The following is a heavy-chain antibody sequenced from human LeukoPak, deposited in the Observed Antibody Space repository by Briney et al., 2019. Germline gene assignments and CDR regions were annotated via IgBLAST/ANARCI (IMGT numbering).Heavy chain of an antibody. CDR2: IKSKTDGGTT. V-gene: IGHV3-15*01. J-gene: IGHJ6*02. CDR1: GFTFSNAW. CDR3: TTDLYSRAVGYNYYGMDV. Sequence: GGSLRLPCAASGFTFSNAWMSWVRQAPGKGLEWVGRIKSKTDGGTTDYAAPVKGRFTISRDDSKNTLYLQMNSLKTEDTAVHYCTTDLYSRAVGYNYYGMDVWGQGTTVTVSS. D-gene: IGHD5-12*01.